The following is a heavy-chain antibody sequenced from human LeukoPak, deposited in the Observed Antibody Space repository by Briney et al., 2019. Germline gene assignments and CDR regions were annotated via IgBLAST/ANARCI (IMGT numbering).Heavy chain of an antibody. D-gene: IGHD6-13*01. CDR1: GASMSNHY. J-gene: IGHJ4*02. CDR3: ATRPAGTTWYGVFDY. Sequence: SGTLSLTCTVSGASMSNHYWSWIRQPPGKGLEWIGYIYDSETTNYNPSLKSRVTMSVDTSKSQFSLRLSSVTAADTALYYCATRPAGTTWYGVFDYWSRGTLVTVSS. CDR2: IYDSETT. V-gene: IGHV4-59*11.